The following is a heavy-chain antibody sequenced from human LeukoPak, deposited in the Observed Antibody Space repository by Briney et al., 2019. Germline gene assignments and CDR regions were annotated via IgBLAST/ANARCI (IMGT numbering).Heavy chain of an antibody. J-gene: IGHJ4*02. CDR3: ARWGQYSSSWYGGY. V-gene: IGHV1-18*01. CDR1: GYTFTSYG. D-gene: IGHD6-13*01. CDR2: ISAYNGNT. Sequence: ASVTVSCKASGYTFTSYGISWVRQAPGQGLEWMGWISAYNGNTNYAQKLQGRVTMTTDTSTSTAYMELRSLRSDDTAVYYCARWGQYSSSWYGGYWGQGTLVTVSS.